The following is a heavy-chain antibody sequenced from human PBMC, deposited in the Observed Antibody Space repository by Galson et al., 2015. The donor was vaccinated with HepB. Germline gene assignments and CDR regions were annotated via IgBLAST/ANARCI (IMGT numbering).Heavy chain of an antibody. D-gene: IGHD3-3*01. V-gene: IGHV3-73*01. CDR2: IRSKANSYAT. CDR1: GFTFSGSA. CDR3: TRHFSNDFWSGPTDY. Sequence: SLRLSCAASGFTFSGSAMHWVRQASGKGLEWVGRIRSKANSYATAYAASVKGRFTISRDDSKNTAYLQMNSLKTEDTAVYYCTRHFSNDFWSGPTDYWGQGTLVTVSS. J-gene: IGHJ4*02.